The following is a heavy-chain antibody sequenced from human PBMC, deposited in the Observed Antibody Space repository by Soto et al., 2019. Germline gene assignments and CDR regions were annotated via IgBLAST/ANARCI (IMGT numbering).Heavy chain of an antibody. V-gene: IGHV4-34*01. Sequence: SETLSLTCAVYGGSFSGYYWSWIRQPPGKGLEWIGEINHSGSTNYNPSLKSRVTISVDTSKNQFSLKLSSVTAADTALYYCARNPRYYYDSSGYHWFDPWGQGTLVTVSS. J-gene: IGHJ5*02. D-gene: IGHD3-22*01. CDR2: INHSGST. CDR1: GGSFSGYY. CDR3: ARNPRYYYDSSGYHWFDP.